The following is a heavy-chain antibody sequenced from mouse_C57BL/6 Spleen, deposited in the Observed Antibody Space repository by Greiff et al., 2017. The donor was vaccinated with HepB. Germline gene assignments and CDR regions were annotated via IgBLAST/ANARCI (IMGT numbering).Heavy chain of an antibody. D-gene: IGHD2-4*01. CDR2: IHPNSGST. Sequence: VQLQQPGAELVKPGASVKLSCKASGYTFTSYWMHWVKQRPGQGLEWIGMIHPNSGSTNYNEKFKSKATLTVDKSSSTAYMQLSSLTSEDSAVYYCAREGDYDSFAYWGQGTLVTVSA. J-gene: IGHJ3*01. V-gene: IGHV1-64*01. CDR3: AREGDYDSFAY. CDR1: GYTFTSYW.